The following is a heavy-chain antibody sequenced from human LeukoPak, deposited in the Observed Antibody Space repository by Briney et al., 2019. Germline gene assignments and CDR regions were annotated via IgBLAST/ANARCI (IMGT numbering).Heavy chain of an antibody. CDR2: INHSGST. V-gene: IGHV4-34*01. CDR3: ATRSVGATIGYNWFDP. J-gene: IGHJ5*02. D-gene: IGHD1-26*01. Sequence: SETLSLTCAVYGGSFSGYYWSWIRQPPGKGLEWIGEINHSGSTNYNPSLKSRVTISVDTSKNQFSLKLSSVTAADTAVYYCATRSVGATIGYNWFDPWGQGTLVTVSS. CDR1: GGSFSGYY.